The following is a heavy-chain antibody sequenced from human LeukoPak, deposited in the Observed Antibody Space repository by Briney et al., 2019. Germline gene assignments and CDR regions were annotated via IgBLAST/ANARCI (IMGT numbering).Heavy chain of an antibody. J-gene: IGHJ6*02. CDR3: ARSPDGGDIIYGSYYYYGMDV. CDR2: INWNGGST. D-gene: IGHD3-16*01. Sequence: GGSLRLSCAASGFTFDDYGMSWVRQAPGKGLEWVSGINWNGGSTGYADSVKGRFTISRDNAKNSLYLQMNSLRAEDTALYHCARSPDGGDIIYGSYYYYGMDVWGQGTTVTVSS. V-gene: IGHV3-20*01. CDR1: GFTFDDYG.